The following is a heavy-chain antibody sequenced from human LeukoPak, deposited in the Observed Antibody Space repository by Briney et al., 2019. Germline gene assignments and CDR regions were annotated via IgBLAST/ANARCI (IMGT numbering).Heavy chain of an antibody. D-gene: IGHD3-22*01. CDR1: GITLSNYG. J-gene: IGHJ4*02. Sequence: GGSLRLSCAVSGITLSNYGMSWVRQAPGKGLEWVAGISDSGGSTSYADSVKGRYTISRDNPKNTLYLQMNSLRAEDTAVYFCAKRGVVIRVILVGFHKAAYYFDSWGQGALVTVSS. CDR2: ISDSGGST. V-gene: IGHV3-23*01. CDR3: AKRGVVIRVILVGFHKAAYYFDS.